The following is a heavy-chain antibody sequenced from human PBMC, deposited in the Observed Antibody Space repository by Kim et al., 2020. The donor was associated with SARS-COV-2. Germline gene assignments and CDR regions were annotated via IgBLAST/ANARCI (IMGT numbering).Heavy chain of an antibody. V-gene: IGHV1-46*01. CDR3: ARIGGEQGKVDY. D-gene: IGHD4-17*01. Sequence: YAQKFQGRVTMTRDTSTSTVYMELSSLRSEDTAVYYCARIGGEQGKVDYWGQGTLVTVSS. J-gene: IGHJ4*02.